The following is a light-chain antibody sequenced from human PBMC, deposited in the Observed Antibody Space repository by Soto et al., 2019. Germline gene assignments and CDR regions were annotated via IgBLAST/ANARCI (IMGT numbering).Light chain of an antibody. Sequence: TVLTQSPATLSLSPGDRATLSRRASQTISTFLAWYQHKPGQTPRLLIYDASSRAAGVPSRFRGSGSGADFSLTIVSLEPEDSAIYYCQHRSGWWTFGQGTKV. V-gene: IGKV3-11*01. CDR2: DAS. CDR3: QHRSGWWT. CDR1: QTISTF. J-gene: IGKJ1*01.